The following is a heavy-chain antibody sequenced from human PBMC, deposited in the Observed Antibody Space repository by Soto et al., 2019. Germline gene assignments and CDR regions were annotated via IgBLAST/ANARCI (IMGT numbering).Heavy chain of an antibody. CDR2: IYYSGST. V-gene: IGHV4-31*02. CDR1: GGSISSGGYY. Sequence: TQTLSLTLTVSGGSISSGGYYWSWIRQHPGKGLEWIGYIYYSGSTYYNPSLKSRVTISVDTSKNQFSLKLSSVTAADTAVYYCARGSHTGWFDPWGQGTLVTVS. D-gene: IGHD2-2*02. CDR3: ARGSHTGWFDP. J-gene: IGHJ5*02.